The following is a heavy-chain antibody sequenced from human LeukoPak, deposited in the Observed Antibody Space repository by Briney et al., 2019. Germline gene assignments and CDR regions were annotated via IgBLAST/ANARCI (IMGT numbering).Heavy chain of an antibody. CDR2: TNSGGTST. CDR1: GFPFSDFS. D-gene: IGHD2-8*01. Sequence: GGSLRLSCATSGFPFSDFSMSWVRQVPGKGLEWISTTNSGGTSTYYAESVKGRFTISRDNAKNTLYLQMSSLRVEDTAVYYCAKQSYARSLGEGGPGTLVSVSS. CDR3: AKQSYARSLGE. J-gene: IGHJ4*02. V-gene: IGHV3-23*01.